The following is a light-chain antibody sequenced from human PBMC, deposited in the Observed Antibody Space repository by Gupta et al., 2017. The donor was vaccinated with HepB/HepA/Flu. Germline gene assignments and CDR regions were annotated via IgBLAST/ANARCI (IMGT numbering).Light chain of an antibody. Sequence: DIQMTQSPSTLSASVGDRVTITCRASQSISSWLAWYQQKTGKAPKLLIYKASSLESGVPSRFSGSGSGTEFTLTISSLQPDDFATYYCQQDNTYLCTFGQGTKVEIK. J-gene: IGKJ2*02. CDR3: QQDNTYLCT. CDR2: KAS. CDR1: QSISSW. V-gene: IGKV1-5*03.